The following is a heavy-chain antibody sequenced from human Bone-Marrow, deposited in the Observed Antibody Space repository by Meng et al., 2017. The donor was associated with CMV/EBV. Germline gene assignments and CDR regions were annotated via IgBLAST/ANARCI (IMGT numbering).Heavy chain of an antibody. CDR1: GGSISSSSYY. Sequence: GGSLRLSCTVSGGSISSSSYYWGWIRQPPGKGLEWVSVIYTGDSSTYYADSVKGRFTISRDNSKNTVYLRMNSLRADDTAVYFCATGGWYFEYWGQGTLVTVSS. CDR3: ATGGWYFEY. D-gene: IGHD2-15*01. J-gene: IGHJ4*02. CDR2: IYTGDSST. V-gene: IGHV3-23*03.